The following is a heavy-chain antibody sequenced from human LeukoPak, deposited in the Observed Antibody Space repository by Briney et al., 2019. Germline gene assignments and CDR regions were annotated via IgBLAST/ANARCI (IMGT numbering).Heavy chain of an antibody. D-gene: IGHD3-3*01. J-gene: IGHJ4*02. CDR3: AKDRGQYYDFWSGYHAPNFDY. CDR2: IRYDGSNK. Sequence: GGSLRLSCAASGFTFSSYGMHWVRQAPGKGLEWVAFIRYDGSNKYYADSVKGRFTISRDNSKNTLYLQMNSLRAEDTAVYYCAKDRGQYYDFWSGYHAPNFDYWGQGTLVTVSS. V-gene: IGHV3-30*02. CDR1: GFTFSSYG.